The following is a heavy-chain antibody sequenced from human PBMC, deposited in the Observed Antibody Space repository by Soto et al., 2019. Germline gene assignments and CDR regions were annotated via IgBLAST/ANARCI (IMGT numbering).Heavy chain of an antibody. D-gene: IGHD2-15*01. J-gene: IGHJ5*02. CDR1: GGSISSGGYS. Sequence: SETLSLTCAVSGGSISSGGYSWSWIRQPPGKGLEWIGYIYHSGSTYYNPSLKSRVTISVDRSKNQFSLKLSSVTAADTAVYYCARGGYCSGGSCYWLDPWGQGTLVTVSS. CDR2: IYHSGST. CDR3: ARGGYCSGGSCYWLDP. V-gene: IGHV4-30-2*01.